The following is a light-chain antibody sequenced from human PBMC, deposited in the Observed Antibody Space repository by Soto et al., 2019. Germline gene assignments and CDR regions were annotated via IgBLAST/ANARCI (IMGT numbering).Light chain of an antibody. CDR3: QQYNSYSKM. CDR1: QSVSSYY. CDR2: GAS. V-gene: IGKV3-20*01. J-gene: IGKJ1*01. Sequence: EIVLTQSPGTLSLSPGERATLSSRASQSVSSYYLAWYQQKPGQAPRLLIYGASSRATGIPDRFSGSGSGTEFTLTISSLQPDDFATYYCQQYNSYSKMFGQGTKVDTK.